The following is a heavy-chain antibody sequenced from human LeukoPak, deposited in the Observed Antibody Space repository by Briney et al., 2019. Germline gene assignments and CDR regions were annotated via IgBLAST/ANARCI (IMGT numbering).Heavy chain of an antibody. CDR2: IYSDGTT. CDR3: ARAASSFHAFDI. D-gene: IGHD2-2*01. V-gene: IGHV3-53*01. Sequence: GGSLRLSCEVSEFTVSGNYMTWLRQSPGKGLEWVSTIYSDGTTFYADSVKGRFTISRDSSKNTVYLQMNNLRAEDTAVYYCARAASSFHAFDIWGQGTLVTVSS. CDR1: EFTVSGNY. J-gene: IGHJ3*02.